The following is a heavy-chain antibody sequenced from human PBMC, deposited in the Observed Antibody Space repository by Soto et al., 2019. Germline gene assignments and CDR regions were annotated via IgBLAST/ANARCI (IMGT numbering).Heavy chain of an antibody. D-gene: IGHD6-6*01. CDR3: ASLAMYSSSPPAFDY. CDR1: GYTFTGYY. V-gene: IGHV1-2*02. CDR2: INPNSGGT. Sequence: ASVKVSCKASGYTFTGYYMHWVRQAPGQGLEWMGWINPNSGGTNYAQKFQGRVTMTRDTPISTAYMELSRLRSDDTAVYYCASLAMYSSSPPAFDYWGQGTLVTVSS. J-gene: IGHJ4*02.